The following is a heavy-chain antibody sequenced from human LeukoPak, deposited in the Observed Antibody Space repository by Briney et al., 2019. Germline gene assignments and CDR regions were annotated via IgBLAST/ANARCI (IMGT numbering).Heavy chain of an antibody. CDR3: ARPEVVVTAIPAFDI. J-gene: IGHJ3*02. D-gene: IGHD2-21*02. Sequence: PSETLSLTCAIYGGSFSGCYWSWIRQPPGKGLEWIGEINHSGSTNYNPSLKSRVTISVDTSKNQFSLKLSSVTAADTAVYYCARPEVVVTAIPAFDIWGQGTMVTVSS. CDR2: INHSGST. V-gene: IGHV4-34*01. CDR1: GGSFSGCY.